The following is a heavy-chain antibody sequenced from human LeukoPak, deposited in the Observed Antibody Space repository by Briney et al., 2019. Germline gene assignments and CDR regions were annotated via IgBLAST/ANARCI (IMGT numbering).Heavy chain of an antibody. D-gene: IGHD3-16*02. V-gene: IGHV3-23*01. J-gene: IGHJ4*02. Sequence: PGGSLRLSCAASGFTFSSYSMNWVRQAPGKGLEWVSAISGSGGSTYYADSVKGRFTISRDNSKNTLYLQMNSLRAEDTAVYYCAKDLDYVWGSYRGFDYWGQGTLVTVSS. CDR3: AKDLDYVWGSYRGFDY. CDR2: ISGSGGST. CDR1: GFTFSSYS.